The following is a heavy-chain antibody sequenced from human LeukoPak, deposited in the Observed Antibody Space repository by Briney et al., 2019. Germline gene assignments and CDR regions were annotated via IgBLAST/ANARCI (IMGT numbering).Heavy chain of an antibody. D-gene: IGHD3-16*02. CDR1: GGSFSGYY. J-gene: IGHJ4*02. CDR2: INHSGST. V-gene: IGHV4-34*01. CDR3: ASAFSGSYRIDY. Sequence: SETLSLTCAVYGGSFSGYYWSWIRQPPGKGLEWIGEINHSGSTNYNPSLKSRVPISVDTSKNQFSLKLSSVTAADTAVYYCASAFSGSYRIDYWGQGTLVTVSS.